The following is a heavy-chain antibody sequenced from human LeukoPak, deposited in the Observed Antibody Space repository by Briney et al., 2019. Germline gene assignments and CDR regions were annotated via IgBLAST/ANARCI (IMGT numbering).Heavy chain of an antibody. Sequence: PGGSQRLSCAASGFTFSGSYMTWIRQTPGQGLEWVSYISSTSNYTKYADSVKGRFTISRDNAKNSLYLQMNSLRAEDTAVYYCVRSTGATHWGQGTLVIVPS. J-gene: IGHJ4*02. D-gene: IGHD3-10*01. CDR1: GFTFSGSY. V-gene: IGHV3-11*03. CDR3: VRSTGATH. CDR2: ISSTSNYT.